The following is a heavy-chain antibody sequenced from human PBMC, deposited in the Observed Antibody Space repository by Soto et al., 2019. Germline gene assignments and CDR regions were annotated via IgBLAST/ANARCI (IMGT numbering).Heavy chain of an antibody. D-gene: IGHD5-18*01. CDR2: IYSGGSA. V-gene: IGHV3-66*04. CDR3: ARHGYSSGGGYFDS. J-gene: IGHJ4*02. Sequence: EVQLVESGGGLVQPGGSLRLSCAASGFTVSSNYMSWVRQAPGKGLAWVSVIYSGGSAYYADSVKGRFTISRDNSKNTLYLQMNSLRADDTAVYYCARHGYSSGGGYFDSWGQGTLVTVSS. CDR1: GFTVSSNY.